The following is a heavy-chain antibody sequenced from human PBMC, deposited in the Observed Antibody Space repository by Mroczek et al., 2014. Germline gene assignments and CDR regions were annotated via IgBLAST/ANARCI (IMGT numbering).Heavy chain of an antibody. Sequence: VQLVQSGGGLVQPGRSLRLSCAASGFTFDDYAMHWVRQAPGKGLEWVSGISWNSGSIGYADSVKGRFTISRDNAKNSLYLQMNSLRAEDTALYYCAKAGGNPLSSPIDYWGQGTLVTVSS. D-gene: IGHD1-1*01. CDR1: GFTFDDYA. J-gene: IGHJ4*02. CDR3: AKAGGNPLSSPIDY. V-gene: IGHV3-9*01. CDR2: ISWNSGSI.